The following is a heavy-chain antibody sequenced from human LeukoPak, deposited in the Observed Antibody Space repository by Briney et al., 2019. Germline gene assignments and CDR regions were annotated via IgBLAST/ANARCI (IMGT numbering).Heavy chain of an antibody. CDR3: AKARGTRDGPFDF. D-gene: IGHD3-16*01. J-gene: IGHJ3*01. V-gene: IGHV3-30*18. CDR1: GFNFRSSG. Sequence: GGSLRLSCVGSGFNFRSSGMHWVRQAPGKGLEWVAVVSYDGSQKNYVDSVKGRLTVFRDNPRNTMYLQMNALRVEDTAVYFCAKARGTRDGPFDFWGQGTWVTVS. CDR2: VSYDGSQK.